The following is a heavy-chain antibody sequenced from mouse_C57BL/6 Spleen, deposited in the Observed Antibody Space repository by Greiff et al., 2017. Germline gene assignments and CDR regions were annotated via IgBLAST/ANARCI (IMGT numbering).Heavy chain of an antibody. Sequence: EVKLVESGGGLVQPGGSLKLSCAASGFTFSDYGMAWVRQAPRKGPEWVAFISNLAYSIYYADTVTGRFTISRENAKNTLYLEMSSLRSEDTAMYYCARRLLPHWYFDVWGTGTTVTVSS. D-gene: IGHD1-1*01. CDR1: GFTFSDYG. J-gene: IGHJ1*03. CDR3: ARRLLPHWYFDV. V-gene: IGHV5-15*01. CDR2: ISNLAYSI.